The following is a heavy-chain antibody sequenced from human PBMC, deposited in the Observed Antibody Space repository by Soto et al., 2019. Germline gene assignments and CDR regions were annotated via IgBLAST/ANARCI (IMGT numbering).Heavy chain of an antibody. CDR2: ISGSGVST. D-gene: IGHD6-19*01. CDR3: VQDRARAVADSFDT. J-gene: IGHJ3*02. V-gene: IGHV3-23*01. Sequence: EVELLESGGDLVRPGGSLRLSCAASGFTFSNYVMGWVRQAPGKGLEWVAGISGSGVSTYFADYVKGQVTISRDNTKKTLDLRMSTLRVEDTAVYYCVQDRARAVADSFDTWGQGTMVTVSP. CDR1: GFTFSNYV.